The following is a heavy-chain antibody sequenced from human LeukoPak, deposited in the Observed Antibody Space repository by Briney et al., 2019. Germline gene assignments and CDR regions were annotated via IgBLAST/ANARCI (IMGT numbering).Heavy chain of an antibody. D-gene: IGHD3-22*01. J-gene: IGHJ4*02. V-gene: IGHV3-21*01. CDR1: GFTFSSYW. CDR2: ISSSSSYI. Sequence: GGSLRLSCAASGFTFSSYWMHWVRQAPGKGLEWVSFISSSSSYIYYADSVKGRFTISRDNAKNSLSLQMNSLRAEDTAVYYCARDLDYHDSSGYYWGVLDYWGQGTLVTVSS. CDR3: ARDLDYHDSSGYYWGVLDY.